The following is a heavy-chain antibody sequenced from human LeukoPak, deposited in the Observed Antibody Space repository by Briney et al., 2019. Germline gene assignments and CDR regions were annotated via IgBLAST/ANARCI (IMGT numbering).Heavy chain of an antibody. CDR3: AKVNYGDYDVSPKHADY. CDR1: GFTFSSYG. CDR2: ISYDGSNK. D-gene: IGHD4-17*01. J-gene: IGHJ4*02. Sequence: GGSLRLSCAASGFTFSSYGMHWVRQAPGKGLEWVAVISYDGSNKYYADSVKGRFTISRDNSKNTLYLQMNSLRAEDTAVYYCAKVNYGDYDVSPKHADYWGQGTLVTVSS. V-gene: IGHV3-30*18.